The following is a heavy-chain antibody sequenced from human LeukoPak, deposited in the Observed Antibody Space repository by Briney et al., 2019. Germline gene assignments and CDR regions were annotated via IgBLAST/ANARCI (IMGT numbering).Heavy chain of an antibody. Sequence: GGSLRLSCAASGFTFNSYWMYWVRQAPGKGLGWVSGIKSDGSRTNYADSVKGRFTISRDNAKSTLYLQMNSLRAEDTAVYYCATHHSETYSRVPFWGQGTLVTVSS. CDR2: IKSDGSRT. CDR3: ATHHSETYSRVPF. J-gene: IGHJ4*02. V-gene: IGHV3-74*01. D-gene: IGHD1-26*01. CDR1: GFTFNSYW.